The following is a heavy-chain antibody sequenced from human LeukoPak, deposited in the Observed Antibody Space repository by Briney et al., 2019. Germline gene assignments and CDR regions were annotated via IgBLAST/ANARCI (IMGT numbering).Heavy chain of an antibody. Sequence: ASVKVSCKASGYTFTSDGISWVRQRPGQGLEWMGWISAYNGNTNYAQKLQGRVTMTTDTSTSTAYMELRSLRSDDTAVYYCARVPSVTTSHYYYYMDVWGKGTTVTISS. V-gene: IGHV1-18*01. D-gene: IGHD4-17*01. CDR3: ARVPSVTTSHYYYYMDV. CDR1: GYTFTSDG. J-gene: IGHJ6*03. CDR2: ISAYNGNT.